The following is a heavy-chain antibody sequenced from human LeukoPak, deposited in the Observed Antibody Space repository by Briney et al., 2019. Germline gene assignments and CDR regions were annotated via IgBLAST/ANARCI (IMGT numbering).Heavy chain of an antibody. CDR2: IRRKGYGGTT. D-gene: IGHD5-24*01. Sequence: GGSLRPSCTASGFTFGDYSLSWVRQAPEKGLEWVGFIRRKGYGGTTEYAPSVKGRFIISRDDSKSTAYLQMNSLKTEDTAVYYCARDLPTMEEGAYDYWGQGTLVTVSS. J-gene: IGHJ4*02. V-gene: IGHV3-49*04. CDR3: ARDLPTMEEGAYDY. CDR1: GFTFGDYS.